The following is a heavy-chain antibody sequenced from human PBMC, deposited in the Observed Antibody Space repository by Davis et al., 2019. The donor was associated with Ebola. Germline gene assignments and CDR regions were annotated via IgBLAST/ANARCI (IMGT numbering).Heavy chain of an antibody. D-gene: IGHD4-11*01. V-gene: IGHV1-3*01. Sequence: ASVKVSCKASGYTFTSYAMHWVRQAPGQRLEWMGWINAGNGNTKYSQKFQGRVTITRDTSASTAYMELSSLRSEDTAVYYCARDSVAVTNNWFDPWGQGTLVTVSS. CDR2: INAGNGNT. CDR1: GYTFTSYA. J-gene: IGHJ5*02. CDR3: ARDSVAVTNNWFDP.